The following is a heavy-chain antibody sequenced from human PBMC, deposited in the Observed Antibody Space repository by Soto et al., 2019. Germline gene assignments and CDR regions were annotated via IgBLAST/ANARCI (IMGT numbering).Heavy chain of an antibody. CDR2: IYSGGST. CDR1: GFTVSSNY. D-gene: IGHD6-13*01. CDR3: AREAAAGIFPDAFDI. Sequence: GGSLRLSCAASGFTVSSNYMSWVRQAPGKGLEWVSVIYSGGSTYYADSVKGRFTISRDNSKNTLYLQMNSLRAEDTAVYYCAREAAAGIFPDAFDIWGQGTMVTVSS. J-gene: IGHJ3*02. V-gene: IGHV3-53*01.